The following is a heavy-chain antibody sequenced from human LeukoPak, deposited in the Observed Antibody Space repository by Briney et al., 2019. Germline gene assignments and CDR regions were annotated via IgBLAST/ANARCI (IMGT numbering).Heavy chain of an antibody. Sequence: SQTLSLTCAVSPGSMDSGLYYWTWIRQPAGKGLEWIGRISNNEGTAYNPSLRSRVTITVDTSNNHLSLKLTSVTAAGTAVYYCARETKDIYSPSWGLYDTYYYIDAWGKGTTVTVSS. V-gene: IGHV4-61*02. D-gene: IGHD5/OR15-5a*01. CDR1: PGSMDSGLYY. J-gene: IGHJ6*03. CDR3: ARETKDIYSPSWGLYDTYYYIDA. CDR2: ISNNEGT.